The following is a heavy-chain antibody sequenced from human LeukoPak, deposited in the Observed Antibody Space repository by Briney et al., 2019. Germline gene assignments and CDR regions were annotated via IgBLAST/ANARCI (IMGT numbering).Heavy chain of an antibody. J-gene: IGHJ6*03. D-gene: IGHD1-1*01. V-gene: IGHV1-69*13. Sequence: ASVKVSRKASGGTFSSYAISWVRQAPGQGLEWMGGIIPIFGTANYAQKFQGRVTITADGSTSTAYMELSSLRSEDTAVYYCASCWTGTTNYYYYYMDVWGKGTTVTVSS. CDR3: ASCWTGTTNYYYYYMDV. CDR2: IIPIFGTA. CDR1: GGTFSSYA.